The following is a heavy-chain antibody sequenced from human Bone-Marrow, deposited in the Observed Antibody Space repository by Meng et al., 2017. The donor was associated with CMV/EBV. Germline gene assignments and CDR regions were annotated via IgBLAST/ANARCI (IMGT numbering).Heavy chain of an antibody. V-gene: IGHV4-59*01. CDR1: GGSMSSYY. CDR3: TRGFPGGGHAVFSDY. CDR2: IHYSGTT. J-gene: IGHJ4*02. D-gene: IGHD3-16*01. Sequence: GSLRLSCRVSGGSMSSYYWTWIRHSPGEGLEWIGWIHYSGTTSFNPPLKSRVAISIDTSKDQFFLNLKSVTAADTAVYYCTRGFPGGGHAVFSDYWGQGMLVTVSS.